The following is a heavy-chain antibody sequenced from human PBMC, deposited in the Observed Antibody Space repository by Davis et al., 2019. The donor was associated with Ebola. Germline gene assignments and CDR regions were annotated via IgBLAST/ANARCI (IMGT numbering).Heavy chain of an antibody. J-gene: IGHJ5*02. CDR3: ARGKYQLPRRGWFDP. D-gene: IGHD2-2*01. Sequence: MPSETLSLTCAVSGGSISSSNWWSCVRHPLGKGLEWIGEIYHSGSTNYNPSLKSRVTISVETSKNQFSLKLSSVTAADTAVYYCARGKYQLPRRGWFDPWGQGTLVTVSS. V-gene: IGHV4-4*02. CDR1: GGSISSSNW. CDR2: IYHSGST.